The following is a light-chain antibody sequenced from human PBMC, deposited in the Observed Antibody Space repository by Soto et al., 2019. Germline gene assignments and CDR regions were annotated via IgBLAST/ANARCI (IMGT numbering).Light chain of an antibody. V-gene: IGLV2-14*03. CDR3: SSFTSNRIYV. Sequence: QSVLTQPTSVSGSPGQSITISCTGNHNDIGNYDYVSWYQQHPGRAPRLLIHGVTTRPSGISGRFSASKSGLTASLTISGLQPADEADYYCSSFTSNRIYVFGPGTKVTVL. J-gene: IGLJ1*01. CDR1: HNDIGNYDY. CDR2: GVT.